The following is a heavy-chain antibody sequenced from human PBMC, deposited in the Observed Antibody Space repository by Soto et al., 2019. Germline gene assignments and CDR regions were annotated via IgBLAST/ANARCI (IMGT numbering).Heavy chain of an antibody. J-gene: IGHJ4*02. V-gene: IGHV4-59*01. Sequence: PSETLSLTCTVSSGSMSSYYWTWIRQPPGKGLEWIGYIYYTGSPKYNPSLKSRVTISADRSKSQFSLKLSSVTAADTAVYYCARGPCNSTSCYGFDYWGQGTLVTVS. D-gene: IGHD2-2*01. CDR1: SGSMSSYY. CDR3: ARGPCNSTSCYGFDY. CDR2: IYYTGSP.